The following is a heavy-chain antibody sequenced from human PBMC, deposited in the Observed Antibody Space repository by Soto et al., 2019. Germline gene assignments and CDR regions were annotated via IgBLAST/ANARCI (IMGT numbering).Heavy chain of an antibody. J-gene: IGHJ4*02. D-gene: IGHD3-10*01. Sequence: PGGALRLCCSGCGFTFSRYSMDWVRPAPGKGLEWVSSISSSSSYIYYADSVKGRFTISRDNAKNSLYLQMNSLRAEDTAVYYCAREGRWDYGSGSYHFDYWGQGTLVTVSS. CDR1: GFTFSRYS. CDR3: AREGRWDYGSGSYHFDY. CDR2: ISSSSSYI. V-gene: IGHV3-21*01.